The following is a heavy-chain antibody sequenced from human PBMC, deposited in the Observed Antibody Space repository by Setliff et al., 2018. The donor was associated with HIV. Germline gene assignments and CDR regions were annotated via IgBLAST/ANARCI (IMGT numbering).Heavy chain of an antibody. V-gene: IGHV1-2*02. D-gene: IGHD2-2*01. CDR2: INPNSGGT. CDR3: ARDHCSSSGCYEYSYYGMDV. J-gene: IGHJ6*02. Sequence: ASVKVSCKASGYTFTVYYMHWVRQAPGQGLEWMGWINPNSGGTTYAQKFQGRVTRTRDTSISPAYMEVSRRRSDDPAVYYCARDHCSSSGCYEYSYYGMDVWGQGTTVTVSS. CDR1: GYTFTVYY.